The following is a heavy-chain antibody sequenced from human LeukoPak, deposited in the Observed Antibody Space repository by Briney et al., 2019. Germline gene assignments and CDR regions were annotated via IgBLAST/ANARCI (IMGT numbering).Heavy chain of an antibody. Sequence: GGSLRLSCAASGFTVSSNYMSWVRQTPGRRLEWVSAVSGSGDNTYYGDYMKGRFTVSRDNSKNTLYLQVNSLSDEDTAIYYCAKINIPDSWSGDPNDAFDIWGQGTMVTVSS. CDR3: AKINIPDSWSGDPNDAFDI. V-gene: IGHV3-23*01. D-gene: IGHD3-3*01. CDR1: GFTVSSNY. CDR2: VSGSGDNT. J-gene: IGHJ3*02.